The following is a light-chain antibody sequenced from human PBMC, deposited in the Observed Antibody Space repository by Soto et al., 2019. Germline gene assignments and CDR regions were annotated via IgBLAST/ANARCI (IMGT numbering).Light chain of an antibody. CDR1: SSDVGGYNY. CDR3: NSYTNNNTFV. V-gene: IGLV2-14*01. Sequence: QSALTQPASVSGSPGQSITISCTGTSSDVGGYNYVSWFRQHPGKAPKLMIYEVSNRPSGVSNRFSGSRSGNTASLTISGLQSEDEAEYYCNSYTNNNTFVFGTGTKLTVL. CDR2: EVS. J-gene: IGLJ1*01.